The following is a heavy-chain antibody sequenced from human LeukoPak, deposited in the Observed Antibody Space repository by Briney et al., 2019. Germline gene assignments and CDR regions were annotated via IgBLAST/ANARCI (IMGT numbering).Heavy chain of an antibody. D-gene: IGHD2-15*01. CDR2: ISSSI. CDR3: ARDYCSGGSCYSVDY. J-gene: IGHJ4*02. V-gene: IGHV3-21*01. CDR1: GFTFSSYS. Sequence: GGSLRLSCAASGFTFSSYSMNWVRQAPGKGLEWFSSISSSIYYADSLKGRFTISRDNAKNSLYLQMNSLRAEATAVYYCARDYCSGGSCYSVDYWGQGTLVTVSS.